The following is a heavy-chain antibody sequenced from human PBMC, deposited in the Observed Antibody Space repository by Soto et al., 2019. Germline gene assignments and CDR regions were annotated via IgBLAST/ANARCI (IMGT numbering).Heavy chain of an antibody. CDR2: ISYDGSNK. J-gene: IGHJ4*02. CDR3: ARDHQSGSYYFDY. D-gene: IGHD1-26*01. CDR1: GFTFSSYA. V-gene: IGHV3-30*04. Sequence: GGSLRLSCAASGFTFSSYAMHWVRQAPGKGLEWVAVISYDGSNKYYADSVKGRFTISRDNSKNTLYLQMNSLRAEDTAVYYCARDHQSGSYYFDYWGQGTLVRLL.